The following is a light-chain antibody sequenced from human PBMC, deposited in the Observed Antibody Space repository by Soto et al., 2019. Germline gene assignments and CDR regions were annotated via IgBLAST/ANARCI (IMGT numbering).Light chain of an antibody. CDR2: DAS. V-gene: IGKV1-5*01. Sequence: DIQMTQSPSTLSASVGDTVTITCRASQSISTWLAWYQQKSGKAPKLLIYDASGLERGVPSRFSGSGSGSEFTLTINGLQPDDFATYYCLQYHTYPRPFGQGTRVEI. J-gene: IGKJ1*01. CDR3: LQYHTYPRP. CDR1: QSISTW.